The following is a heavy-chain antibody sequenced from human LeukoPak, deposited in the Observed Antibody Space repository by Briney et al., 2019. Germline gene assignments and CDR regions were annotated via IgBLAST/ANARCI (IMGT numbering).Heavy chain of an antibody. CDR3: ARQEGSGWYYFDY. V-gene: IGHV4-59*08. Sequence: SETLSLTCTVSGGSISSYYWSWIRQPPGKGLEWIGYIYYSGSTNYNPSLKSRVTISVDTSKNQFSLKLSSVTAADTAVYYCARQEGSGWYYFDYWAREPWSPSPQ. J-gene: IGHJ4*02. CDR2: IYYSGST. CDR1: GGSISSYY. D-gene: IGHD6-19*01.